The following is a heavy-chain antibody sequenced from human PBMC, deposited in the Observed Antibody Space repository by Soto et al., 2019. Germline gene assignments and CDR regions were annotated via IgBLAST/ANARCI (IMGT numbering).Heavy chain of an antibody. CDR1: GYTFTSYD. CDR2: MNPNGGNT. CDR3: ARESSSGAFDT. V-gene: IGHV1-8*01. Sequence: QVQLVQSGAEVKKPGASVKVSCKTSGYTFTSYDINWVRQATGQGLEWMGWMNPNGGNTAYAQKFQGRVTMTRNTSRSTAYIELSSLRSEDTAVYYCARESSSGAFDTWGQGTMVTVSS. J-gene: IGHJ3*02. D-gene: IGHD1-26*01.